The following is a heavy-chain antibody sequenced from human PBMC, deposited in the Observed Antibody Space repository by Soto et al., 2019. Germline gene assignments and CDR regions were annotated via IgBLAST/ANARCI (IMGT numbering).Heavy chain of an antibody. Sequence: QVQLQQWGAGLLKPSETLSLTCAVYGGSFSGYYWSWIRKPPGKGLEWIGEINHSGSTNYNPSLKSRVTTSVDTSKNQFALKLSSVTAADTAVYYCARGLPINCRITSCQKENRYYFDYGGQGTLVTVSS. CDR1: GGSFSGYY. CDR2: INHSGST. J-gene: IGHJ4*02. D-gene: IGHD2-2*01. V-gene: IGHV4-34*01. CDR3: ARGLPINCRITSCQKENRYYFDY.